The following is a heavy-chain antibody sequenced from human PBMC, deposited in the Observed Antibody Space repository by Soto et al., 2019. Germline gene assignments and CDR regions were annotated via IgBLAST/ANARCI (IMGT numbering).Heavy chain of an antibody. CDR1: GFTFSSYS. J-gene: IGHJ4*02. D-gene: IGHD2-2*01. CDR2: ISSSSSYI. V-gene: IGHV3-21*01. CDR3: ARVVVVPAAGIDY. Sequence: EVQLVESGGGLVKPGGSLRLSCAASGFTFSSYSMNWVRQAPGKWLEWVSSISSSSSYIYYADSVKGRFTISRDNAKNSLYLQMNSLRAEDTAVYYCARVVVVPAAGIDYWGQGTLVTVSS.